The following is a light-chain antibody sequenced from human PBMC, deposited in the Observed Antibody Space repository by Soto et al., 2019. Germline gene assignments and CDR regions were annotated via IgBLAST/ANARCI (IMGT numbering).Light chain of an antibody. CDR1: STDFVSYNR. CDR3: SLYTSDNTYV. Sequence: QSVLTQPPSVSGSPGQSVTISCTGTSTDFVSYNRVSWYQQPPGTAPKLIIYEASNRPSGVPDRFSGSKSGNTASLTISGLQAADEADYYCSLYTSDNTYVFGTGTKVTV. J-gene: IGLJ1*01. V-gene: IGLV2-18*01. CDR2: EAS.